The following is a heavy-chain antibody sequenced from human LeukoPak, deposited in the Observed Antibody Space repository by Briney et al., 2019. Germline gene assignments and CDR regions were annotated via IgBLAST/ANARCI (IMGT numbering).Heavy chain of an antibody. J-gene: IGHJ4*02. Sequence: GGSLRLSCAASGFTVSSNYMSWVRQAPGKGLEWVSVIYSGGSTYYADSVKGRFTISRDNSKNTLYLQMNSLRAEDTAVYYCARGDAEWELRYYFDYWGQGTLVTVSS. CDR2: IYSGGST. CDR1: GFTVSSNY. D-gene: IGHD1-26*01. V-gene: IGHV3-53*01. CDR3: ARGDAEWELRYYFDY.